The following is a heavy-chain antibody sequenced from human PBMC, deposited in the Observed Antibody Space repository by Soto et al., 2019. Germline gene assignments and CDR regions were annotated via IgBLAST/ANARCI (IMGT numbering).Heavy chain of an antibody. J-gene: IGHJ4*02. CDR1: GFTFNNAW. CDR3: VTELLAYYDSN. D-gene: IGHD3-22*01. V-gene: IGHV3-15*07. CDR2: IKSKRHGGTT. Sequence: EVQLVESGGGLVKPGGSLRLSCAASGFTFNNAWMTWVRQAPGKGLEWVGRIKSKRHGGTTDYAAPVKGRFTISRDDSKNTLYLQMDSLKIEDTAVYYCVTELLAYYDSNWGQGTLVTFSS.